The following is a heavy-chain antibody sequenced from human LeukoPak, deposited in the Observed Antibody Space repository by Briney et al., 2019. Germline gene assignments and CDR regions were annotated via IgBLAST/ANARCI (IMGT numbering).Heavy chain of an antibody. CDR1: GFTFNHAW. Sequence: GGSLRLSCAASGFTFNHAWMSWVRQAPGKGLEWVSSISSSSSYIYYADSVKGRFTISRDNAKNSLYLQMNSLRAEDTAVYYCARGAVSSGWYGDDYWGQGTLVTVSS. D-gene: IGHD6-19*01. J-gene: IGHJ4*02. CDR2: ISSSSSYI. CDR3: ARGAVSSGWYGDDY. V-gene: IGHV3-21*01.